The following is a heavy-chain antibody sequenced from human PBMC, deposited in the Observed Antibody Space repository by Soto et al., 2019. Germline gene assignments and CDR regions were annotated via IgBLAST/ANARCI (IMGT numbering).Heavy chain of an antibody. V-gene: IGHV3-11*06. CDR1: GFTFSDYY. CDR2: ISSSSSYT. CDR3: ARHQPGLPTLVVVRKIDY. D-gene: IGHD2-15*01. J-gene: IGHJ4*02. Sequence: GGSLRLSCAASGFTFSDYYMSWIRQAPGKGLEWVSYISSSSSYTNYADSVKGRFTISRDNAKNSLYLQMNSLRAEDTAVYYCARHQPGLPTLVVVRKIDYWGQGTLVTVSS.